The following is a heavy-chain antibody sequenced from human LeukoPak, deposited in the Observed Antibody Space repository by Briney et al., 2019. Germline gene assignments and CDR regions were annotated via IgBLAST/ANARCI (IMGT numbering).Heavy chain of an antibody. J-gene: IGHJ4*02. CDR1: GGSISSSSYY. CDR3: ARRGSAGGRCFDA. Sequence: SETLSLTCTVSGGSISSSSYYWGWMRQPPGKGLEWIGSIYYSGSTYYNPSLKSRVTISVDTSKNQFSLKLSSVTAADTAVYYCARRGSAGGRCFDAWGQGTLVTVSS. CDR2: IYYSGST. V-gene: IGHV4-39*01. D-gene: IGHD6-13*01.